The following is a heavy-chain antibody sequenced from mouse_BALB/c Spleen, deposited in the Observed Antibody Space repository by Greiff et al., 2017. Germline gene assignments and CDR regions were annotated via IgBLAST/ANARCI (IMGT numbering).Heavy chain of an antibody. CDR2: IYPGNVNT. V-gene: IGHV1S56*01. J-gene: IGHJ2*01. CDR3: ARNYRYGTPFDY. Sequence: QVQLQQPGAELVRPGASVKLSCKASGYTFTSYYIHWVKQRPGQGLEWIGWIYPGNVNTKYNEKFKGKATLTADKSSSTAYMQLSSLTSEDSAVYFCARNYRYGTPFDYWGQGTTLTVSS. D-gene: IGHD2-14*01. CDR1: GYTFTSYY.